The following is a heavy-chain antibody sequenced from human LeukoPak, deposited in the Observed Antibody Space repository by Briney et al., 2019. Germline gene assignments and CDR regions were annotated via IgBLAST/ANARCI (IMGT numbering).Heavy chain of an antibody. CDR1: GGSISSYY. Sequence: KSSETLSLTCTVSGGSISSYYWSWIRQPAGKGLEWIGRIYTSGSTNYNPSLKSRVTISVDTSKNQFSLKLSSVTAADTAVYYCAREEADCSSTSCSFYFDYWGQGTLVTVSS. CDR2: IYTSGST. J-gene: IGHJ4*02. V-gene: IGHV4-4*07. CDR3: AREEADCSSTSCSFYFDY. D-gene: IGHD2-2*01.